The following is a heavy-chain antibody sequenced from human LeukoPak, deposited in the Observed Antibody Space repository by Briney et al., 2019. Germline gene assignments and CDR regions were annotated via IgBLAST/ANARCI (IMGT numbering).Heavy chain of an antibody. CDR2: ISSTSSYI. J-gene: IGHJ4*02. Sequence: GGSLRLSCAASRFTFSSYSMNWVRQAPGKGLEWVSSISSTSSYIYYAHSVKGRFTISRDNSKNSLYLQMNSLRAEDTAVYYCARDTLNLGYFDSWGQGTLVTVSS. V-gene: IGHV3-21*01. D-gene: IGHD3-16*01. CDR1: RFTFSSYS. CDR3: ARDTLNLGYFDS.